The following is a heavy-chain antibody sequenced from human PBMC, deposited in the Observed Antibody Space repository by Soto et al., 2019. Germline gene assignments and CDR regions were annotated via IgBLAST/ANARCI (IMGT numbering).Heavy chain of an antibody. CDR3: ARDLASYYDILTGYYSYYYYGMDV. D-gene: IGHD3-9*01. Sequence: PGGSLRLSCAASGFTFSSYAMHWVRQAPGKGLEWVAVISYDGSNKYYADSVKGRFTISRDNSKNTLYLQMSSLRAEDTAVYYCARDLASYYDILTGYYSYYYYGMDVWGQGTTVTVSS. CDR2: ISYDGSNK. V-gene: IGHV3-30-3*01. CDR1: GFTFSSYA. J-gene: IGHJ6*02.